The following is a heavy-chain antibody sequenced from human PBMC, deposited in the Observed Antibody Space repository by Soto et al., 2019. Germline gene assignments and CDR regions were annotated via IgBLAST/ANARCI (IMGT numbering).Heavy chain of an antibody. CDR1: GFTFSKSS. V-gene: IGHV1-58*01. J-gene: IGHJ5*02. Sequence: SVKVSCKTSGFTFSKSSVQWMRQARGQRLEWIGWVVVGSDNTRYAQNFQDRVTITRDMSTSTSYMELSSLTSEDTAVYFCAAEIDDYADFYHWGQGTPVTVSS. CDR3: AAEIDDYADFYH. D-gene: IGHD4-17*01. CDR2: VVVGSDNT.